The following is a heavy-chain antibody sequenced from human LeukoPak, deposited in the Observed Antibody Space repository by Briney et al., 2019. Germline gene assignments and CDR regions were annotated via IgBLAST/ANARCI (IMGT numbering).Heavy chain of an antibody. J-gene: IGHJ4*02. CDR1: GGSISSYY. CDR2: IYYSGST. D-gene: IGHD5-24*01. Sequence: SETLSLTCAVSGGSISSYYWSWIRQPPGKGLEWIGYIYYSGSTNYNPSLKSRVTISVDTSKNQFSLKLSSVTAADTAVYYCARETPRRGETRDGYRWGQGTVVTVPS. V-gene: IGHV4-59*01. CDR3: ARETPRRGETRDGYR.